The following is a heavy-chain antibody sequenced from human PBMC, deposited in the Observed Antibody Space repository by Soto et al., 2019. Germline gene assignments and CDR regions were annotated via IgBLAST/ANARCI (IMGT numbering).Heavy chain of an antibody. J-gene: IGHJ5*02. CDR1: GGSISSGGYS. V-gene: IGHV4-30-2*01. D-gene: IGHD6-13*01. Sequence: SETLSLTCAVSGGSISSGGYSWSWIRQPPGKGLEWIGYIYHSGSTYYNPSLKSRVTISVDRSKNQFSLKLSSVTAADTAVYYCARGLAAAQNWFDPWGQGTLVTVSS. CDR2: IYHSGST. CDR3: ARGLAAAQNWFDP.